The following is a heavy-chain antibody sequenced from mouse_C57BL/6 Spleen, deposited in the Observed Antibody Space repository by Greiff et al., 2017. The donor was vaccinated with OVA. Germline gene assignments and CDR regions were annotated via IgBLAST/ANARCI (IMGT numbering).Heavy chain of an antibody. D-gene: IGHD1-1*01. J-gene: IGHJ1*03. CDR3: ARINGREVNWYFDV. V-gene: IGHV1-18*01. CDR1: GYTFTDYN. Sequence: VQLQQSGPELVKPGASVKIPCKASGYTFTDYNMDWVKQSHGKSLEWIGDINPNNGGTIYNQKFKGKATLTVDKSSSTAYMELRSLTSEDTAVYYGARINGREVNWYFDVWGTGTTVTVSS. CDR2: INPNNGGT.